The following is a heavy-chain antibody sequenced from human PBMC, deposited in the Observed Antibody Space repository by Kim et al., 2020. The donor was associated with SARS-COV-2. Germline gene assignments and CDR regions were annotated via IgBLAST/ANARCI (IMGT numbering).Heavy chain of an antibody. D-gene: IGHD3-22*01. V-gene: IGHV4-34*01. CDR3: ARRRITMINL. J-gene: IGHJ5*02. CDR2: ST. Sequence: STNYNPSLKSRVTISVDMSKNQFSLKLSSVTAADTAVYYCARRRITMINLWGQGTLVTVSS.